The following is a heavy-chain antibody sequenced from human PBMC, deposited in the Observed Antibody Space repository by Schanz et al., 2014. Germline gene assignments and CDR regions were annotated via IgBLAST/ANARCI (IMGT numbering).Heavy chain of an antibody. V-gene: IGHV3-23*04. D-gene: IGHD3-9*01. CDR2: ISGSGGST. CDR3: AYYDVLTGFDY. J-gene: IGHJ4*02. Sequence: VQLVDSGGGLVKPGGSLRLSCAASGFTFSDYYMTWIRQAPGKGLEWVSAISGSGGSTYYADSVKGRFTISRDNSKNTRYLQINNLRAEDTAVYYCAYYDVLTGFDYWGQGTQVTVSS. CDR1: GFTFSDYY.